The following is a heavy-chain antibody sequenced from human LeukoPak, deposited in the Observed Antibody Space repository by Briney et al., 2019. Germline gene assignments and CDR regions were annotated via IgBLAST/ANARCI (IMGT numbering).Heavy chain of an antibody. D-gene: IGHD3-10*01. CDR1: GGSISSYY. CDR2: IYYSGST. J-gene: IGHJ4*02. CDR3: ARAGYGSGSYVVGPFDY. Sequence: PSETLSLTCTVSGGSISSYYWSWLRQPPGKGLEWVGYIYYSGSTNYNPSLKSRVTISVDTSKNQFSLKLSSVTAADTAVYYCARAGYGSGSYVVGPFDYWGQGTLVTVAS. V-gene: IGHV4-59*01.